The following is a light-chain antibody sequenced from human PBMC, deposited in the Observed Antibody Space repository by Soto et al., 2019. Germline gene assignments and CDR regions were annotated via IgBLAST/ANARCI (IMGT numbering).Light chain of an antibody. Sequence: QPALTQPPSASGSPGQSVTISCTGTSSDVGGYNYVSWYQQHPGKVPKLMIYEVSKRPSGVPDRFSGSKSGNTASLTVSGLQAEDEADYYCISYAGSNNLVFGGGTKLTVL. CDR2: EVS. CDR1: SSDVGGYNY. J-gene: IGLJ2*01. CDR3: ISYAGSNNLV. V-gene: IGLV2-8*01.